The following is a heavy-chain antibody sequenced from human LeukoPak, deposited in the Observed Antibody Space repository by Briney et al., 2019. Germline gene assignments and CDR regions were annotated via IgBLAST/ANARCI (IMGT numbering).Heavy chain of an antibody. CDR2: IIPIFGTA. D-gene: IGHD2/OR15-2a*01. J-gene: IGHJ4*02. V-gene: IGHV1-69*06. Sequence: GASVKVSCKASGGTFSSYATSWVRQAPGQGLEWMGGIIPIFGTANYAQKFQGRVTITADKSTSTAYMELSSLRSEDTAVYYCARGGLFYDPTTYYFDYWGQGTLVTVSS. CDR1: GGTFSSYA. CDR3: ARGGLFYDPTTYYFDY.